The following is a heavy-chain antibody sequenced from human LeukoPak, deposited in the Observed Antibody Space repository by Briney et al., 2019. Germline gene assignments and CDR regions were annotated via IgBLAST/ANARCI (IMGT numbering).Heavy chain of an antibody. Sequence: GGSLRLSCAASGFTFDDYAVHWVRQAPGKGLEWVSGISWNSGSIGYADSVKGRFTISRDNAKNSLYLQMDSLRAEDTALYYCAKDGIAVAGGHFDYWGQGTLVTVSS. J-gene: IGHJ4*02. V-gene: IGHV3-9*01. CDR1: GFTFDDYA. D-gene: IGHD6-19*01. CDR2: ISWNSGSI. CDR3: AKDGIAVAGGHFDY.